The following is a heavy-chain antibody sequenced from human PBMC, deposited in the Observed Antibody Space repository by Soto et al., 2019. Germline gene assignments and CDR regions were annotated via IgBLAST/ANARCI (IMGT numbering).Heavy chain of an antibody. V-gene: IGHV1-69*01. CDR3: ARGVVPAAPGYYYYGMDV. CDR2: IIPIFGTA. Sequence: QVQLVQSGAEVKKPGSSVKVSCKASGGTFSSYAISWVRQAPGQGLEWMGGIIPIFGTAHYAQKFQGRVTITADESTSTAYMELSSLRSEDTAVYYCARGVVPAAPGYYYYGMDVWGQGTTVTVSS. D-gene: IGHD2-2*01. CDR1: GGTFSSYA. J-gene: IGHJ6*02.